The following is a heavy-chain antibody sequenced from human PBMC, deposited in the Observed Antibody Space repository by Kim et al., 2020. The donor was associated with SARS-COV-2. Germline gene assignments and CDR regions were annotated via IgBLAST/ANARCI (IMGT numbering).Heavy chain of an antibody. CDR2: INVATGNT. D-gene: IGHD6-19*01. J-gene: IGHJ6*02. CDR3: AREERRAVAGMEDYSYGMDV. CDR1: GYSLTTYA. Sequence: ASVKVSCKASGYSLTTYALHWVRQAPGQRLEWMGWINVATGNTQYSENFQGRVTIIGDTSASTAYMELSSLRSEDTAVYYCAREERRAVAGMEDYSYGMDVWGQGTTVTVSS. V-gene: IGHV1-3*01.